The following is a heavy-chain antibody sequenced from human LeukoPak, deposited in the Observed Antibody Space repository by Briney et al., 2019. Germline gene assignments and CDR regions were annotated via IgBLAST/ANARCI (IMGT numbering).Heavy chain of an antibody. CDR1: GGSITNYH. D-gene: IGHD1-26*01. J-gene: IGHJ4*02. Sequence: SETLSLTSTVSGGSITNYHWIWIRQSQGKGLEWVGHIYNSGTTFYNTYLQSRVAISVDTSNNPFSLNLNTVSAADAAMYYCARLAPVGSRIDCWGQGTRLTVSS. CDR2: IYNSGTT. V-gene: IGHV4-59*01. CDR3: ARLAPVGSRIDC.